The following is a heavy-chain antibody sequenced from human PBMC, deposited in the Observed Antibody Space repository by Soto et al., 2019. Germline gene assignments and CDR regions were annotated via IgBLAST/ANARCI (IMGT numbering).Heavy chain of an antibody. V-gene: IGHV3-33*01. J-gene: IGHJ4*02. Sequence: PGGSLRLSCAASGFTFSSYGMHWVRQAPGKGLEWVAVIWYDGSNKHYADPVKGRVTISRDNAKNSLHLQMDSLRPEDTAVYYCARWGDATGYYLDYWGQGTLVTVSS. CDR2: IWYDGSNK. CDR1: GFTFSSYG. CDR3: ARWGDATGYYLDY. D-gene: IGHD3-9*01.